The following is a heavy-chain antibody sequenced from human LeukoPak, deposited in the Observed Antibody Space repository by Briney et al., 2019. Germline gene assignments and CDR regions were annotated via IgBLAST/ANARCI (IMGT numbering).Heavy chain of an antibody. J-gene: IGHJ5*02. CDR2: MKPNSSDT. V-gene: IGHV1-8*01. D-gene: IGHD4-11*01. CDR1: GSTFTSYD. CDR3: ARMNWLTTDNPNWFDP. Sequence: ASVKVSCTASGSTFTSYDINWVRQANGQGLEWMGWMKPNSSDTGYAQKFQGRVTMTRNNSISTAYMELSSLRSEDTAVYYCARMNWLTTDNPNWFDPWGQGTLVTVSS.